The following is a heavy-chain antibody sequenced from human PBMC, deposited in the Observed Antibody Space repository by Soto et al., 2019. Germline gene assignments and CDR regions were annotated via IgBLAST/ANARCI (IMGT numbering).Heavy chain of an antibody. Sequence: QVQLHESGPGLVRPSQTLSLTCNVSGGSISTADYYWSWIRQPPGKGLEWIGYIYYRGSTYYNPSLESRVAISIDTSNNQFSLNLTSVTAADTAVYYCVSAYDSGGYIGYWGQGTLVTVSS. CDR3: VSAYDSGGYIGY. J-gene: IGHJ4*02. CDR2: IYYRGST. V-gene: IGHV4-30-4*01. CDR1: GGSISTADYY. D-gene: IGHD3-22*01.